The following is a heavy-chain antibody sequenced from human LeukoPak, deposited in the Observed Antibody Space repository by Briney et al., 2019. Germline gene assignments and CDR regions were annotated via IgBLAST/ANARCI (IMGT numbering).Heavy chain of an antibody. Sequence: PGGSLRLSCAASGLNFSNNLLHWVRQAPGKGLEWVAVSSFDGTKKYYADSVKGRFVISGDNSKNTLYLQMNSLRAEDTAAYYCARVGNSSGWHDAFGYFDSWGQGVLVTVSS. CDR3: ARVGNSSGWHDAFGYFDS. CDR2: SSFDGTKK. D-gene: IGHD6-19*01. J-gene: IGHJ4*02. V-gene: IGHV3-30*09. CDR1: GLNFSNNL.